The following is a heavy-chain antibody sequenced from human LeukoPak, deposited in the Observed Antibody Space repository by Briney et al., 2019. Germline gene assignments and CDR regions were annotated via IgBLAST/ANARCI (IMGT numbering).Heavy chain of an antibody. V-gene: IGHV4-34*01. CDR1: GGSLSGYY. CDR2: INHSGST. D-gene: IGHD1-14*01. CDR3: ARRTGRAGRFDY. Sequence: PSETLPLTCAVYGGSLSGYYWSWTRQPPGRGLEWMGEINHSGSTNYSPALEIRVTMSVDTSKNQFSLKLSSVTGADTAVYFCARRTGRAGRFDYWAQGTPVTVSS. J-gene: IGHJ4*02.